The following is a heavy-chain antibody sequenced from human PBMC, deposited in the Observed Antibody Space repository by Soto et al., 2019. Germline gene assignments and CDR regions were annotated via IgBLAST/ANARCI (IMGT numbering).Heavy chain of an antibody. V-gene: IGHV2-5*02. CDR3: IQSRCGGDCLQSYASYYYYGMDV. D-gene: IGHD2-21*02. Sequence: QITLKESGPTLVKPTQTLTLTCTFSAFSLSTGGVGVGWIRQPPGKALEWLALIYWDDDKRYSPSLRSRLTITKHTSNNQVVLTMTNMDPVDTATYYCIQSRCGGDCLQSYASYYYYGMDVWGQGTTVTVSS. CDR1: AFSLSTGGVG. J-gene: IGHJ6*02. CDR2: IYWDDDK.